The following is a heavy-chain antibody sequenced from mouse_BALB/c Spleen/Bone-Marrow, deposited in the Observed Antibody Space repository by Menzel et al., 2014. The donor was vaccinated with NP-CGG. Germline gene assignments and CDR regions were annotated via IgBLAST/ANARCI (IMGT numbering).Heavy chain of an antibody. CDR1: GYAFSTSW. Sequence: QVQLQQPGPELVRPGASVKISCKASGYAFSTSWVNWVKQRPGQGLEWIGRIYPGDGDTNYNGKFKGKATLTADKSSSTAYMQLSSLTSVDSAVYFCARSDGYRTMDYWGQGTSVTVSS. V-gene: IGHV1-82*01. J-gene: IGHJ4*01. CDR3: ARSDGYRTMDY. CDR2: IYPGDGDT. D-gene: IGHD2-3*01.